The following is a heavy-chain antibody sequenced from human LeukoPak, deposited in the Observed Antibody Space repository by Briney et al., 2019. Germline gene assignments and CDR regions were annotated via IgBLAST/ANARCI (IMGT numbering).Heavy chain of an antibody. Sequence: SVKVSCKASGGTFSSYAISWVRQAPGQGLEWMGGIIPIFGTANYAQKFQGRVTITADESTSTAYMELSSLRSEDTAVYYCARDYYDILTGYYNPSGNDYWGQGTLVTVS. CDR2: IIPIFGTA. J-gene: IGHJ4*02. V-gene: IGHV1-69*01. D-gene: IGHD3-9*01. CDR1: GGTFSSYA. CDR3: ARDYYDILTGYYNPSGNDY.